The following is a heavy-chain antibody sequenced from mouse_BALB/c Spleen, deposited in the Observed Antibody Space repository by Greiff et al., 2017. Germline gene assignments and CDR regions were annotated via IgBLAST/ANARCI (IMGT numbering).Heavy chain of an antibody. V-gene: IGHV14-3*02. CDR3: ASAGFDY. CDR2: IDPANGNT. CDR1: GFNIKDTY. J-gene: IGHJ2*01. Sequence: EVQGVESGAELVKPGASVKLSCTASGFNIKDTYMHWVKQRPEQGLEWIGRIDPANGNTKYDPKFQGKATITADTSSNTAYLQLSSLTSEDTAVYYCASAGFDYWGQGTTLTVSS.